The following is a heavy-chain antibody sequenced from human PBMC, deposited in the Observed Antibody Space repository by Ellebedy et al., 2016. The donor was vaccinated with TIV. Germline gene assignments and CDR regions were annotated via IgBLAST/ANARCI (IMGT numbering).Heavy chain of an antibody. Sequence: ASVKVSCKASGFTFTSSAVQWVRQARGQRLEWIGWIVVGSGNTNYAQKFQERVTITRDMSTSTAYMELSSLRSEDTAVYYCAADVHGSGSYYGMDVWGQGTTVTVSS. CDR2: IVVGSGNT. CDR3: AADVHGSGSYYGMDV. CDR1: GFTFTSSA. J-gene: IGHJ6*02. D-gene: IGHD3-10*01. V-gene: IGHV1-58*01.